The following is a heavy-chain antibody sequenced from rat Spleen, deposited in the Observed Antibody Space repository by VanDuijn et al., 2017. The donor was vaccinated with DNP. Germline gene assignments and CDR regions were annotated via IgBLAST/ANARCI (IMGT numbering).Heavy chain of an antibody. CDR2: IGSPAYAP. CDR1: GFTFSAYY. CDR3: TTLTTGYAMDA. J-gene: IGHJ4*01. V-gene: IGHV5-27*01. Sequence: EVQLVESGGGLVQPGRSLKLSCAASGFTFSAYYMAWVRQAPAKGLEWVAYIGSPAYAPYYADSVKGRFTISRDNAKSTLYLQMDSLRSEDTATYYCTTLTTGYAMDAWGQGTSVTVSS. D-gene: IGHD1-10*01.